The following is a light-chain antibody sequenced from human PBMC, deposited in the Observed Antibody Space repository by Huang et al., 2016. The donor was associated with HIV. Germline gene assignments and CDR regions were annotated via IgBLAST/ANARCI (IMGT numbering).Light chain of an antibody. Sequence: DIVMTQSPDSLAVSLVARATINCKSSQSVLYSSNNKNYLAWYQQKPGQPPKLLIYWASTRGSGVPDRVSGGGCGTACTLTISSLQAEDVAVYYCQQYYSTPYTFGQGTKLEIK. CDR3: QQYYSTPYT. V-gene: IGKV4-1*01. CDR1: QSVLYSSNNKNY. CDR2: WAS. J-gene: IGKJ2*01.